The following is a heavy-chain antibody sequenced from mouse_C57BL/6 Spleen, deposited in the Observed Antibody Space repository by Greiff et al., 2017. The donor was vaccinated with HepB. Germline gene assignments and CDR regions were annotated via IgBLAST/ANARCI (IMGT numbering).Heavy chain of an antibody. Sequence: VQGVESGPELVKPGASVKISCKASGYAFSSSWMNWVKQRPGKGLEWIGRIYPGDGDTNYNGKFKGKATLTADKSSSTAYMQLSSLTSEDSAVYFCARSGGSSYFYWYFDVWGTGTTVTVSS. CDR2: IYPGDGDT. V-gene: IGHV1-82*01. D-gene: IGHD1-1*01. CDR3: ARSGGSSYFYWYFDV. J-gene: IGHJ1*03. CDR1: GYAFSSSW.